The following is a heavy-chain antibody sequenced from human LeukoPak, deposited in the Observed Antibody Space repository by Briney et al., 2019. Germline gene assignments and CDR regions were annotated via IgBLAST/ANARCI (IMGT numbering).Heavy chain of an antibody. D-gene: IGHD1-26*01. J-gene: IGHJ4*02. CDR2: IYYTGST. CDR1: GGSISGYY. V-gene: IGHV4-59*08. Sequence: SETLSLTCTVSGGSISGYYWSWIRQPPGKGLEWLAYIYYTGSTNYNPSLKSRVTISVDTSKNQFSLKLSSVTAADTAVYYCARRRSGSYGNFDYWGQGTLVTVSS. CDR3: ARRRSGSYGNFDY.